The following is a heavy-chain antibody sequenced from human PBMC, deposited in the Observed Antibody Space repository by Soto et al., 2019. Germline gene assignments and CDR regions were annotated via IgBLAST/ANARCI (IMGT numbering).Heavy chain of an antibody. D-gene: IGHD2-15*01. J-gene: IGHJ5*02. CDR1: GGSISSYY. CDR2: IYYSGST. CDR3: ARHVVVAATLSSWFDP. Sequence: SETLSLTCTVSGGSISSYYWSWIRQPPGKGLEWIGYIYYSGSTNYNPSLKSRVTISVDTSKNQFSLKLSSVTAADTAVYYCARHVVVAATLSSWFDPWGQGTLVTVSS. V-gene: IGHV4-59*01.